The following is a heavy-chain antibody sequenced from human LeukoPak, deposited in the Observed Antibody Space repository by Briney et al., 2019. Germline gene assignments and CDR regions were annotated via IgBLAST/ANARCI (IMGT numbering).Heavy chain of an antibody. CDR2: IYTSGST. CDR1: GGSISSASYY. V-gene: IGHV4-61*02. Sequence: SETLSLTCTVSGGSISSASYYWSWIRQPAGKGLEWIGRIYTSGSTNYNPSLKSRVTISVDTSKNQFSLRLSSVTAADTAVCYCAREVHDYVWGSQHDAFDIWGQGTMVTVSS. CDR3: AREVHDYVWGSQHDAFDI. D-gene: IGHD3-16*01. J-gene: IGHJ3*02.